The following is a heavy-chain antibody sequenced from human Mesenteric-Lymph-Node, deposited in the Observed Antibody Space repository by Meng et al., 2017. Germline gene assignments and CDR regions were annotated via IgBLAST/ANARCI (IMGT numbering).Heavy chain of an antibody. D-gene: IGHD3-10*01. CDR2: IYHSGST. J-gene: IGHJ6*02. CDR1: GYSISSGYY. Sequence: GSLRLSCAVSGYSISSGYYWGWIRQPPGKGLEWIGSIYHSGSTYYNPSLKSRVTISVDTSKNQFSLKLSSVTAADTAVYYCARDGGWFGESYYYGMDVWGQGTTVTVSS. V-gene: IGHV4-38-2*02. CDR3: ARDGGWFGESYYYGMDV.